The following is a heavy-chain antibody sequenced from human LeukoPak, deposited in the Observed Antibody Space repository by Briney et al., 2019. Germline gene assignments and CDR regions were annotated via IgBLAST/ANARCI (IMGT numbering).Heavy chain of an antibody. J-gene: IGHJ4*02. CDR1: GYTFTGYY. Sequence: ASVKVSCKASGYTFTGYYMHWVRQAPGQGLEWMGWINPNSGGTNYAQKFQGRVTMTRDTSISTAYMELSRLRSDDTAVYYCARVWSFWRAAADWGQGTLVTVSS. V-gene: IGHV1-2*02. CDR2: INPNSGGT. D-gene: IGHD6-13*01. CDR3: ARVWSFWRAAAD.